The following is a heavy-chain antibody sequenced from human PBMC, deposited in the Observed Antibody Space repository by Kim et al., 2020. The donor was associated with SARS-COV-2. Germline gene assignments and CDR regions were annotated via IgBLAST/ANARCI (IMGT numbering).Heavy chain of an antibody. CDR1: GFSFSDHY. CDR2: IRNKGNGYTT. D-gene: IGHD7-27*01. Sequence: GGSLRLSCAASGFSFSDHYMDWVRQAPGKGLEWVGRIRNKGNGYTTEYAASVKGRFTIARDDSKNSLSLQMNSLKTEDTAVYYCARDAIANWGSYFDYWGQGTLVTVSS. J-gene: IGHJ4*02. V-gene: IGHV3-72*01. CDR3: ARDAIANWGSYFDY.